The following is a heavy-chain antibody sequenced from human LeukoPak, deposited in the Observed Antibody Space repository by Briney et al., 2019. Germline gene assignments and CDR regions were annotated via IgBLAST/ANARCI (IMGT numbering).Heavy chain of an antibody. V-gene: IGHV1-2*02. CDR3: ARTPRIAVAGTEYGMDV. Sequence: ASVKVSCKASGYTFTGYYMHWVRQAAGQGLEWMGWINPNSGGTNYAQKFQGRVTMTRDTSISTAYMELSRLRSDDTAVYYCARTPRIAVAGTEYGMDVWGQGTTVTVSS. D-gene: IGHD6-19*01. CDR1: GYTFTGYY. CDR2: INPNSGGT. J-gene: IGHJ6*02.